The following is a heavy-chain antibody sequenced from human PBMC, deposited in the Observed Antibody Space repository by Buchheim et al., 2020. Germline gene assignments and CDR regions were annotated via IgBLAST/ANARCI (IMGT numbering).Heavy chain of an antibody. CDR1: GFTFSSYG. Sequence: QVQLVESGGGVVQPGRSLRLSCAASGFTFSSYGMHWVRQAPGKGLEWVAVISYDGSNKYYADSVKGRFTISRDNSKNTLYLQMNSLRAEDTAVYYCAKFSDGSGSPTSAGYYYGMDVWGQGTT. V-gene: IGHV3-30*18. D-gene: IGHD3-10*01. CDR2: ISYDGSNK. J-gene: IGHJ6*02. CDR3: AKFSDGSGSPTSAGYYYGMDV.